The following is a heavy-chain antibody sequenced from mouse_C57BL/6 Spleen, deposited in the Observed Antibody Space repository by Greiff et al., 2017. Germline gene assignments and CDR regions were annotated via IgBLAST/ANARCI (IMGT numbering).Heavy chain of an antibody. Sequence: VQLQQPGAELVMPGASVKLSCKASGYTFTSYWMHWVKQRPGQGLEWIGEIYPSDSYTNYNQKFKGKSTLSVDTSSSPAYMQLSSLTSEDSAVYYCARSTTVVPPCGYFDVWGTGTTVTVSS. CDR2: IYPSDSYT. CDR1: GYTFTSYW. CDR3: ARSTTVVPPCGYFDV. J-gene: IGHJ1*03. V-gene: IGHV1-69*01. D-gene: IGHD1-1*01.